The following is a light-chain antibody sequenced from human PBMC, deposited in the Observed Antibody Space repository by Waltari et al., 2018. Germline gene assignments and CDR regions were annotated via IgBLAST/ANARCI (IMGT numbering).Light chain of an antibody. Sequence: QSALTQPASVSGSPGQSITISCSGTDSDVGAYDFVSWYQQHPGKAPHLIIYEVSNRPSGISNRFSASMSGNTASLTIVGLQAEDEADYYCSSYTTSSAPGVFGTGTRVTVL. CDR1: DSDVGAYDF. CDR2: EVS. CDR3: SSYTTSSAPGV. V-gene: IGLV2-14*01. J-gene: IGLJ1*01.